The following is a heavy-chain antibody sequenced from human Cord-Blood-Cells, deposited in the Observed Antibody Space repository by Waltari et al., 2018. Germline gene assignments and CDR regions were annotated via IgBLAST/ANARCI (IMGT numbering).Heavy chain of an antibody. CDR3: AKGVYSSSFYYVDY. Sequence: EVQLVEAGGGLVKAGRSLRISCAASGFTFYHFSLTWLRQGPGKGLEGVSGISGNSGSIGYADSVKGRFTISRDNTKNSLYLQMNSLRAEDTALYYCAKGVYSSSFYYVDYWGQGTLVTVSS. D-gene: IGHD6-6*01. V-gene: IGHV3-9*01. CDR1: GFTFYHFS. J-gene: IGHJ4*02. CDR2: ISGNSGSI.